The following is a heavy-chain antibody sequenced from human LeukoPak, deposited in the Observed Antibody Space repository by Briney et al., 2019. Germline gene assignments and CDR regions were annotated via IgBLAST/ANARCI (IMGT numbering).Heavy chain of an antibody. Sequence: SETLSLTCTVSGGSISSYYWSWIRQPPGKGLEWIGYIYYSGRTNYNPSLKSRVTISVDTSKNQFPLRLSSVTAADTAVYYCARVGEYSGYDSTFDYWGQGTLVTVSS. V-gene: IGHV4-59*01. D-gene: IGHD5-12*01. CDR3: ARVGEYSGYDSTFDY. J-gene: IGHJ4*02. CDR1: GGSISSYY. CDR2: IYYSGRT.